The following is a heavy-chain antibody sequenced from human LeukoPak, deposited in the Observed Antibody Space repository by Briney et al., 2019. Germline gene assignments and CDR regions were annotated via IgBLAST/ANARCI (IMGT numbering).Heavy chain of an antibody. Sequence: PSETLSLTCAVYGGSFSGYYWSWIRQPPGKGLEWIGEINHSGSTNYNPSLKSRVTISVDTSKNQFSLKLSSVTAADTAVYYCARGLPKWLQRNQGYFDHWGQGTLVTVSS. CDR2: INHSGST. V-gene: IGHV4-34*01. D-gene: IGHD5-24*01. CDR1: GGSFSGYY. J-gene: IGHJ4*02. CDR3: ARGLPKWLQRNQGYFDH.